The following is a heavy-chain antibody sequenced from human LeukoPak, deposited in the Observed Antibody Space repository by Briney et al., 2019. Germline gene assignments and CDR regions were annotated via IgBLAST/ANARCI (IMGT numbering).Heavy chain of an antibody. V-gene: IGHV3-23*01. CDR3: AKLEATAISMTDY. CDR2: ISASGGST. D-gene: IGHD2/OR15-2a*01. Sequence: GGSLRLSCAASGFTFSSYAMSWVRQAPGRGLEWVSAISASGGSTYYADSVKGRFTISRDNSKNTLYLQMSSLRVEDTAVYYCAKLEATAISMTDYWGQGTLVTVSS. CDR1: GFTFSSYA. J-gene: IGHJ4*02.